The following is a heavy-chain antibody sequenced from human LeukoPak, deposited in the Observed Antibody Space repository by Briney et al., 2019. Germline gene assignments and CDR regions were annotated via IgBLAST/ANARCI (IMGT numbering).Heavy chain of an antibody. CDR1: GGSISSSSYY. Sequence: SETLSLTCTVSGGSISSSSYYWGWIRQPPGKGLEWIGEINHSGSTNYNPSLKSRVTISVDTSKNQFSLKLSSVTAADTAVYYCARRTRYYGSGSYSYWGQGTLVTVSS. J-gene: IGHJ4*02. V-gene: IGHV4-39*07. CDR3: ARRTRYYGSGSYSY. D-gene: IGHD3-10*01. CDR2: INHSGST.